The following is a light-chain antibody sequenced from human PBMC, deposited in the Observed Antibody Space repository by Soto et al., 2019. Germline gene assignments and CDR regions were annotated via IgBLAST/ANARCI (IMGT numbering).Light chain of an antibody. Sequence: EIVLTQSPGALSLSPGEGATLSCRASQAVISGYLAWYQHKPGQAPRLLMYGVSSRPTVISDRFSGSGSGTEFTLTITRLEPEDLALYYCQQYGVPPFNFGQGTKLQIK. CDR1: QAVISGY. V-gene: IGKV3-20*01. CDR2: GVS. CDR3: QQYGVPPFN. J-gene: IGKJ2*01.